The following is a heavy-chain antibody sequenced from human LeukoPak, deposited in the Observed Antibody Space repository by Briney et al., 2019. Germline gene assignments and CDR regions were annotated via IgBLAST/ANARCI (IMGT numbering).Heavy chain of an antibody. Sequence: SETLSLTCTVSGGSISSSSYYWGWIRQPPGKGLEWIGSIYYSGSTYYNPSLKSRVTISVDTSKNQFSLKLSSVTAADTAVYYCATHDKGLAVDYWGQGTLVTVSS. CDR2: IYYSGST. CDR3: ATHDKGLAVDY. CDR1: GGSISSSSYY. V-gene: IGHV4-39*07. J-gene: IGHJ4*02.